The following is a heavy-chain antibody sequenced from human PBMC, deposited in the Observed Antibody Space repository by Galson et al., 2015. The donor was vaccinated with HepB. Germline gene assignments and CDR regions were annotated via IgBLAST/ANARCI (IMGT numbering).Heavy chain of an antibody. CDR2: MSSSSSYI. J-gene: IGHJ3*02. CDR1: GFTFSSYS. D-gene: IGHD3-9*01. Sequence: SLRLSCAASGFTFSSYSMNWVRQAPGKGLEWVSSMSSSSSYIYYADSVKGRFTISRDNAKNSLYLQMNSLRAEDTAVYYCARVPPRSYILRVNDAFDIWGQGTMVTVSS. CDR3: ARVPPRSYILRVNDAFDI. V-gene: IGHV3-21*01.